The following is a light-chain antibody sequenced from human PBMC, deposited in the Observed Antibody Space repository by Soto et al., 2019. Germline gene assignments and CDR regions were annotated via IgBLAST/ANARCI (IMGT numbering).Light chain of an antibody. CDR2: GNS. CDR1: SSNIGARNV. CDR3: QSYDSSLSEV. J-gene: IGLJ1*01. V-gene: IGLV1-40*01. Sequence: QSVLTQPPSVSGAPGQRVTISCTGSSSNIGARNVVHWYQQLPGTAPKLLIYGNSNRPSGVPDRFSGSKSGTSASLAITGLQAEDEADYYCQSYDSSLSEVFGTGTKVTVL.